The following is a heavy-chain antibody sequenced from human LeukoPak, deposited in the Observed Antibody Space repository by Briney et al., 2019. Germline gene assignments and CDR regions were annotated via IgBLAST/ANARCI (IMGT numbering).Heavy chain of an antibody. D-gene: IGHD3-3*01. Sequence: PSETLSLTCTVSGYSISSGYYWGWIRPPPGKGLEWIGEINHSGGTNYNPSLKSRVTISVDTSKNQFSLKLSSVTAADTAVYYCARWCWYDFWSGYFSPPPSYFDYWGQGTLVTVSS. CDR3: ARWCWYDFWSGYFSPPPSYFDY. J-gene: IGHJ4*02. CDR1: GYSISSGYY. V-gene: IGHV4-38-2*02. CDR2: INHSGGT.